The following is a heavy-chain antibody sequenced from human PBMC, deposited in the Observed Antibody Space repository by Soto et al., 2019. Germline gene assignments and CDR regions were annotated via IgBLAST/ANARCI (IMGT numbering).Heavy chain of an antibody. CDR2: IYYSGST. J-gene: IGHJ2*01. Sequence: QVQLQESGPGLVKPSQTLSLTCTVSGGSISSGGYYWSWIRQHPGKGLEWIGYIYYSGSTYYNPYLKSRVTISVDTSKNRFSLKLSSVTAADTAVYYCARNYDILTGDWYFALWGRGTLVTVSS. D-gene: IGHD3-9*01. V-gene: IGHV4-31*03. CDR1: GGSISSGGYY. CDR3: ARNYDILTGDWYFAL.